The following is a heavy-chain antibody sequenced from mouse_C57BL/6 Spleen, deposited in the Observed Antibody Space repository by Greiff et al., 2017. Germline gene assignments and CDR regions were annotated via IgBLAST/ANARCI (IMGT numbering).Heavy chain of an antibody. CDR2: IKPSNGGT. CDR3: ARTAQALPYAY. Sequence: QVKLQQPGTELVKPGASVKLSCKASGYTFTSYWLHWVKQRPGQGLEWIGNIKPSNGGTNYNEKFKSKATLTVDQSSSTAYMQLSSLTSEDAAVDDCARTAQALPYAYCGQGALVTVSA. V-gene: IGHV1-53*01. J-gene: IGHJ3*01. CDR1: GYTFTSYW. D-gene: IGHD3-2*02.